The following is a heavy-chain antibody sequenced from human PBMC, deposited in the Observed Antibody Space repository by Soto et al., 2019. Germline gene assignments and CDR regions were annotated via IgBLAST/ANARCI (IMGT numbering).Heavy chain of an antibody. J-gene: IGHJ6*02. D-gene: IGHD6-13*01. Sequence: PGGSLRLSCAASGFTFSSYSVNWVRQAPGKGLEWVSSISSSSSYIYYADSVKGRFTISRDNAKNSLYLQMNSLRAEDTAVYYCARQQQLFGDYYYGMDVWGQGTTVTVSS. CDR2: ISSSSSYI. CDR3: ARQQQLFGDYYYGMDV. V-gene: IGHV3-21*01. CDR1: GFTFSSYS.